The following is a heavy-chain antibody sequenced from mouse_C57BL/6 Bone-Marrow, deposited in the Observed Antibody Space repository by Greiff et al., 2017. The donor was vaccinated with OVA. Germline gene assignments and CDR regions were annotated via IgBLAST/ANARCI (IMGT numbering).Heavy chain of an antibody. CDR1: GYTFTDYY. Sequence: VKLVESGPELVKPGASVKISCKASGYTFTDYYITWVNQRPGQGLEWIGWFFPGSGSTYYNEKFKAKATFTVDKSASTAYMLLSVLTSEGSAVYVYARLRNCSAFDYWGQGTTLTVSS. V-gene: IGHV1-75*01. J-gene: IGHJ2*01. D-gene: IGHD6-1*01. CDR3: ARLRNCSAFDY. CDR2: FFPGSGST.